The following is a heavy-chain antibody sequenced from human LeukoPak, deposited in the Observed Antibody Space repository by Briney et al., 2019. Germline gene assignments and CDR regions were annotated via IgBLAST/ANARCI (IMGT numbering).Heavy chain of an antibody. V-gene: IGHV6-1*01. CDR3: ARDPLSRGGNAFDI. D-gene: IGHD2/OR15-2a*01. CDR2: TYYRSKWYN. CDR1: GDSVSSNSAA. Sequence: SQTLSLTCAISGDSVSSNSAAWNWIRQSPSRGLEWLGSTYYRSKWYNDYAVSVKSRITINPDTSKNQFSLQLNSVTPEDTAVYYCARDPLSRGGNAFDIWGQGTMVTVSS. J-gene: IGHJ3*02.